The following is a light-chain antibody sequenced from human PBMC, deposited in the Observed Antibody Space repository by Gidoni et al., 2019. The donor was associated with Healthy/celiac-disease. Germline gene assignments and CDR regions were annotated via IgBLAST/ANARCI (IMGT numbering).Light chain of an antibody. J-gene: IGLJ1*01. CDR1: SSDVGGYNY. V-gene: IGLV2-11*01. CDR2: DVS. Sequence: HSSLTQTRSVSGSPGQAVTISCTGTSSDVGGYNYVSWDQQHPGKAPKLMIYDVSKRPSGVPDRFSGSKSGNTASLTISGLQAEDEADYYCCSYAGSYTYVFGTGTKVTVL. CDR3: CSYAGSYTYV.